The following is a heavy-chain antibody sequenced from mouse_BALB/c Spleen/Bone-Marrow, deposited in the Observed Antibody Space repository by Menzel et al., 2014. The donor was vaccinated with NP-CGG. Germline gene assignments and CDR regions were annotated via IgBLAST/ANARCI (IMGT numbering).Heavy chain of an antibody. CDR2: IHPNSGNT. D-gene: IGHD2-12*01. CDR1: GYTFTSSW. V-gene: IGHV1S130*01. CDR3: ARHHSYAYSFDY. Sequence: VKLQESGSVLVRPGASVKLSCKASGYTFTSSWMHWAKQRPGQGLEWIGEIHPNSGNTNYNEKFKGKATLTVDTSSSTAYVHLSSLTAGDSAVYYCARHHSYAYSFDYWGQGTTLTVSS. J-gene: IGHJ2*01.